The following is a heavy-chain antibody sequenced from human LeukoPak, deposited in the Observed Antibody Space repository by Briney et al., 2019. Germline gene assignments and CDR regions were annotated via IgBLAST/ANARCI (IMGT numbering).Heavy chain of an antibody. J-gene: IGHJ5*02. CDR2: IYYSGST. CDR1: GGSISSNSYY. CDR3: ARVLPSRGIAARPDWFDP. D-gene: IGHD6-6*01. Sequence: SETLSLTCAVSGGSISSNSYYWGWIRQPPGKGLEWIGSIYYSGSTYYNPSLKSRVTISVDTSKNQFSLKLSSVTAADTAVYYCARVLPSRGIAARPDWFDPWGQGTLVTVSS. V-gene: IGHV4-39*07.